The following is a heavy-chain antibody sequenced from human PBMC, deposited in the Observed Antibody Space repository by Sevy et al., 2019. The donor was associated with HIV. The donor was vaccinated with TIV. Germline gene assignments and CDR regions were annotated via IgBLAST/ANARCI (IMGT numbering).Heavy chain of an antibody. CDR3: ARDHGYCSGNNCYSGGY. Sequence: GGSLRLSCSASGFTFSGYTMIWVRQAPGRGLEWVSASTGTGTSIDYANSVKGRFTICRDNAKKLFYLQMNSLRAEATAVYYCARDHGYCSGNNCYSGGYWGQGTLVTVSS. V-gene: IGHV3-21*01. CDR2: STGTGTSI. CDR1: GFTFSGYT. D-gene: IGHD2-15*01. J-gene: IGHJ4*02.